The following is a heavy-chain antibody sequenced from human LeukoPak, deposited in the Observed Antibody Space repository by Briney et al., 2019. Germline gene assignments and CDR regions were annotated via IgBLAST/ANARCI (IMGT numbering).Heavy chain of an antibody. D-gene: IGHD6-6*01. Sequence: NPGTSLRLSCAASGFTFSSYTMNWVRQAPGKGLEWVSFITSSSSYIYYADSVKGRFTISRDNAKNTLYLQMNSLRAEDTAVYYCAREGDSSSSRYYYYYYMDVWGKGTTVTVSS. CDR1: GFTFSSYT. CDR3: AREGDSSSSRYYYYYYMDV. J-gene: IGHJ6*03. CDR2: ITSSSSYI. V-gene: IGHV3-21*01.